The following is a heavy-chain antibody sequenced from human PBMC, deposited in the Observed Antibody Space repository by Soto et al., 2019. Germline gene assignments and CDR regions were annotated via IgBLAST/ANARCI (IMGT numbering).Heavy chain of an antibody. CDR1: GGTFSSYA. J-gene: IGHJ4*02. CDR2: IIPIFGTA. CDR3: ARVELRFGVIFDY. V-gene: IGHV1-69*01. D-gene: IGHD1-7*01. Sequence: QVQLVQSGAEVKKPGSSVKVSCKASGGTFSSYAISWVRQAPGQGLEWMGGIIPIFGTANYAQKFQGRVTNTADEYTSTVYMELSSLRSEDTAVYYCARVELRFGVIFDYWGQGTLVTVSS.